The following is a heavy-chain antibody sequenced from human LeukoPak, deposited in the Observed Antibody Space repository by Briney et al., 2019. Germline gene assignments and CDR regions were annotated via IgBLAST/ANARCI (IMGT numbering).Heavy chain of an antibody. CDR2: IYTSGST. V-gene: IGHV4-61*02. CDR1: GGSISSGSYY. Sequence: SETLSLTCTVSGGSISSGSYYWSWIRQPAGKGLEWIGRIYTSGSTNYNPSLKSRVTISVDTSKNQFSLKLSSVTAADTAVYYCASAPWDIVVVPAANWGQGTLVTVSS. CDR3: ASAPWDIVVVPAAN. J-gene: IGHJ4*02. D-gene: IGHD2-2*01.